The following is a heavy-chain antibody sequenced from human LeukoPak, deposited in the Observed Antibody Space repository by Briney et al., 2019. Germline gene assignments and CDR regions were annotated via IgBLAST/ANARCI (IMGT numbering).Heavy chain of an antibody. J-gene: IGHJ5*02. CDR1: GGSISSGSYY. D-gene: IGHD6-13*01. Sequence: SETLSLTCTVSGGSISSGSYYWSWIRQPAGKGLEWIGRIYTSGSTNYNPSLKSRVTISVDTSKNQFSLKLSSVTAADTAVYYCARGGVSASSSWYHYNWFDPWGQGTLVTVSS. V-gene: IGHV4-61*02. CDR2: IYTSGST. CDR3: ARGGVSASSSWYHYNWFDP.